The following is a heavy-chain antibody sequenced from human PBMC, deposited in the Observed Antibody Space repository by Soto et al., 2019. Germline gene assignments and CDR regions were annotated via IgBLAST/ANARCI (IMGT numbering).Heavy chain of an antibody. CDR2: VSIGGST. D-gene: IGHD2-15*01. Sequence: QPGGSLRLSCAASGLTFSSYAMVWVRQGPGKGLEWVAVVSIGGSTHYADSVRGRFTISRDNSKNTLSLQMNSLTAEDTAVYFCAKRRGAGGHFDYWGQGALVTVSS. V-gene: IGHV3-23*01. CDR3: AKRRGAGGHFDY. J-gene: IGHJ4*02. CDR1: GLTFSSYA.